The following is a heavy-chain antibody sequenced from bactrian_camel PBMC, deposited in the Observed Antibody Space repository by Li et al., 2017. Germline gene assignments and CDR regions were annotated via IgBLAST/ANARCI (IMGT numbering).Heavy chain of an antibody. CDR2: IYSEATST. V-gene: IGHV3-2*01. CDR3: AAEYGGSRYGCDGGPYDSNS. D-gene: IGHD6*01. J-gene: IGHJ6*01. CDR1: GYNSSNYC. Sequence: HVQLVESGGGSVQSGGSLRLSCAVSGYNSSNYCTGWFRQAPGKGLEWVSHIYSEATSTSYADSVKGRFTISRDNAKNTMYLQINSLKSGDTALYYCAAEYGGSRYGCDGGPYDSNSWGQGTQVTVS.